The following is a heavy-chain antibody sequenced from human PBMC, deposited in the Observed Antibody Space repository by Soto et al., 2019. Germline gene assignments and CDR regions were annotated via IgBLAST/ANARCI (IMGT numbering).Heavy chain of an antibody. V-gene: IGHV3-21*06. Sequence: PGGSLRLSCAASGFTFSSYSMNWVRQAPGKGLEWVSCISSSSSYTYYADSVKGRFTISRDNAKNSLYQQMSSLRAEDTAVYYCARESSAGYSSAWYGPPDYWGQGT. D-gene: IGHD6-19*01. J-gene: IGHJ4*02. CDR2: ISSSSSYT. CDR3: ARESSAGYSSAWYGPPDY. CDR1: GFTFSSYS.